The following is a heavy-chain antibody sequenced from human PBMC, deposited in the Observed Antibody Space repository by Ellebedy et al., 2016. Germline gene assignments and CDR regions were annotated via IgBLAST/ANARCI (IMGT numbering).Heavy chain of an antibody. CDR3: AAHITIFGVGHDY. CDR1: GYTFTGYY. Sequence: ASVKVSXXASGYTFTGYYMHWVRQAPGQGLEWMGWINPNSGGTNYAQKFQGRVTMTRDTSISTAYMELSRLRSDDTAVYYCAAHITIFGVGHDYWGQGTLVTVSS. CDR2: INPNSGGT. J-gene: IGHJ4*02. V-gene: IGHV1-2*02. D-gene: IGHD3-3*01.